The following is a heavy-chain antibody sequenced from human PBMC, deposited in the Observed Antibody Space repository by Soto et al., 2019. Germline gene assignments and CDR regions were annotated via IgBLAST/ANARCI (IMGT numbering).Heavy chain of an antibody. J-gene: IGHJ6*02. CDR1: GGSISSSNNY. D-gene: IGHD3-22*01. Sequence: QLQLQESGPGLVKPSETLSLTCTVSGGSISSSNNYWGWIRQPPGKGLEWIGTIYYSGSTYYNPSLKSRVTISVDTSKHQFSLKLTSVTAADTAVYYCARRSGYNFYYNYYGMDVWGQGTTVTVSS. V-gene: IGHV4-39*01. CDR3: ARRSGYNFYYNYYGMDV. CDR2: IYYSGST.